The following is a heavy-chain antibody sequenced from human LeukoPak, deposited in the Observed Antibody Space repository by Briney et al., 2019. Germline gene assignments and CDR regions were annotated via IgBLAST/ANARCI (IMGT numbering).Heavy chain of an antibody. V-gene: IGHV3-9*01. CDR2: ISWNSGSI. D-gene: IGHD3-22*01. CDR3: AKESGDYYDSSGYPKYFQH. CDR1: GFTFDDYA. J-gene: IGHJ1*01. Sequence: GRSLRLSCAASGFTFDDYAMHWVRQAPGKGLEWVSGISWNSGSIGYADSVKGRFTISRDNSKNTLYLQMNSLRAEDTAVYYCAKESGDYYDSSGYPKYFQHWGQGTLVTVSS.